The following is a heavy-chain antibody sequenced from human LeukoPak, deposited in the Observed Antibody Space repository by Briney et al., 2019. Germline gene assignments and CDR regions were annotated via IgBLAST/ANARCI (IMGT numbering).Heavy chain of an antibody. CDR3: ARDVFPGSYSRVLDY. V-gene: IGHV1-18*01. D-gene: IGHD1-26*01. CDR2: ISTYTGDT. J-gene: IGHJ4*02. CDR1: GYTFTSHR. Sequence: ASVKVSCKTSGYTFTSHRISWVRQAPGQGLEWMGWISTYTGDTNYAQKLQGRVTMTTDTSTGIIYMELRSLRSDDTAMYYCARDVFPGSYSRVLDYWGQGTLVTVSS.